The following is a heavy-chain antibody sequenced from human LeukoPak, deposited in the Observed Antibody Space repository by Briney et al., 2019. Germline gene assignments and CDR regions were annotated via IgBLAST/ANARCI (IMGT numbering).Heavy chain of an antibody. D-gene: IGHD3-22*01. V-gene: IGHV1-46*01. J-gene: IGHJ3*02. CDR3: ARERTYYYDSSGYRGEGIVAFDI. CDR1: GYTFTSYY. Sequence: ASVKVSCKASGYTFTSYYMHWVRQAPGQGLEWMGIINPSGGSTSYAQKFQGRVTMTGDTSPSTVYMELSSLRSEDTAVYYCARERTYYYDSSGYRGEGIVAFDIWGQGTMVTVSS. CDR2: INPSGGST.